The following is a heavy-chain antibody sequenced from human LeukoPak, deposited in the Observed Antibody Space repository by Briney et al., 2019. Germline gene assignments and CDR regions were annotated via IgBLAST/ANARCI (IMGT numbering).Heavy chain of an antibody. J-gene: IGHJ6*02. D-gene: IGHD3-10*01. V-gene: IGHV3-53*01. Sequence: GGSLRLSCAASGFTVSSNYMSWVRQAPGKGLEWASVIYSGGSTYYADSVKGRFTISRDNSKNTLYLQMNSLRAEDTAVYYCAVFNYYYYGMDVWGQGTTVTVSS. CDR3: AVFNYYYYGMDV. CDR2: IYSGGST. CDR1: GFTVSSNY.